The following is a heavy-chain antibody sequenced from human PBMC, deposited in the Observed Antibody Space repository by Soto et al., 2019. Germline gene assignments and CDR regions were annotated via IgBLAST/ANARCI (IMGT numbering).Heavy chain of an antibody. CDR3: AKSYSSNWYDYFDY. CDR2: ISGSGGST. Sequence: GSLRLSCAASEFTFSTYAMSWVRQAPGKGLEWVSAISGSGGSTYYADSVKDRFTISRDTSKNTLYLQMNSLRAEDTALYYCAKSYSSNWYDYFDYWGQGTLVTVSS. V-gene: IGHV3-23*01. CDR1: EFTFSTYA. J-gene: IGHJ4*02. D-gene: IGHD6-13*01.